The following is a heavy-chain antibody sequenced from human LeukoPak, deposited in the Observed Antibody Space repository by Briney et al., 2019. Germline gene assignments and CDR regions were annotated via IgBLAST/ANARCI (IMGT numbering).Heavy chain of an antibody. V-gene: IGHV5-51*01. CDR2: IYPADSTA. Sequence: GESLKISCKASGYSFTTYWIGWVRQMPGKGLEWMGIIYPADSTAHYSPSFQGQVTISVDKSINTAYLQWSRLKASDTAMYYCARHYYGSGSYYSDYWGQGTLVTVSS. CDR3: ARHYYGSGSYYSDY. D-gene: IGHD3-10*01. J-gene: IGHJ4*02. CDR1: GYSFTTYW.